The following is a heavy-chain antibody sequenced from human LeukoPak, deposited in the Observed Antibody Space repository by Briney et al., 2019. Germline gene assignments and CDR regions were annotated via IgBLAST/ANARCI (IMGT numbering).Heavy chain of an antibody. Sequence: GRSLRLSCAASGFTFSSYAMHWVRQAPGKGLERVAVISYDGSNKYYADSVKGRFTISRDNSKNTLYLQMNSLRAEDTAVYYCARSAVGTVTTFNYWGQGTLVTVSS. V-gene: IGHV3-30*04. CDR1: GFTFSSYA. CDR2: ISYDGSNK. D-gene: IGHD4-11*01. CDR3: ARSAVGTVTTFNY. J-gene: IGHJ4*02.